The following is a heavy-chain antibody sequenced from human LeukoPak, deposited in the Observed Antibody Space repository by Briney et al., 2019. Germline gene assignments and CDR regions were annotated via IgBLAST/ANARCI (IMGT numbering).Heavy chain of an antibody. V-gene: IGHV1-69*13. Sequence: GASVKVSCKASGYTFTSYGISWVRQAPGQGLEWMGGIIPIFGTANYAQKFQGRVTITADESTSTAYMELSSLRSEDTAVYYCARLYYYDSSGYYQNAFDIWGQGTMVTVSS. D-gene: IGHD3-22*01. J-gene: IGHJ3*02. CDR2: IIPIFGTA. CDR1: GYTFTSYG. CDR3: ARLYYYDSSGYYQNAFDI.